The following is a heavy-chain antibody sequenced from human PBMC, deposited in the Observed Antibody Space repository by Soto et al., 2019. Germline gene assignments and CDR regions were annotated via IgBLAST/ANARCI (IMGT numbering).Heavy chain of an antibody. D-gene: IGHD3-22*01. Sequence: AAVKVSCKASGYTFTSYAMHWVRQAPGQRLEWMGWINAGNGNTKYSQKFQGRVTITRDTSASTAYMELSSLRSEDTAVYYCARMGPYYGPSDPWGQGTLVTVSS. V-gene: IGHV1-3*01. CDR3: ARMGPYYGPSDP. J-gene: IGHJ5*02. CDR2: INAGNGNT. CDR1: GYTFTSYA.